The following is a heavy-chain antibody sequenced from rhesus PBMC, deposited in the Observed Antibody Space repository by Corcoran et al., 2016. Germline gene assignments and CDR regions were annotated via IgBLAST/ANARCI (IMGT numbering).Heavy chain of an antibody. CDR3: ASSYSSWSRFDY. D-gene: IGHD6-13*01. CDR2: IYGSDSST. V-gene: IGHV4-169*01. Sequence: QLQLQESGPGLVKPSETLSVTCAVSGGSISSSYWSWIRQAPGKGLEWIGCIYGSDSSTNYNPSLKSRVTLSVDTSKNQLSLKLSSVTAADTAVYYCASSYSSWSRFDYWGQGVLVTVSS. J-gene: IGHJ4*01. CDR1: GGSISSSY.